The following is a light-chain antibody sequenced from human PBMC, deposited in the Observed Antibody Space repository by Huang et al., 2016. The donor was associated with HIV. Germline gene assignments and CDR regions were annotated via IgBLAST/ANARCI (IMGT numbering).Light chain of an antibody. CDR1: QSISSR. J-gene: IGKJ1*01. CDR2: KAS. Sequence: DIQMTQSPSTLSASVGDRVIITCRASQSISSRLAWYQQKPGQAPKVLIYKASNLESGGPSRFSGSGSGTEFTLTISSLQPDDFATYYCQQYNNYWTFGQGTKVEI. CDR3: QQYNNYWT. V-gene: IGKV1-5*03.